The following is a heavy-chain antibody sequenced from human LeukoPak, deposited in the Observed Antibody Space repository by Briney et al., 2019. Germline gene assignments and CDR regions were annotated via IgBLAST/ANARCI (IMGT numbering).Heavy chain of an antibody. CDR3: ARASAVATSPFDY. D-gene: IGHD5-12*01. J-gene: IGHJ4*02. V-gene: IGHV3-48*03. CDR2: ISSSGSTI. CDR1: GFTFSSYE. Sequence: GGSLRLSCAASGFTFSSYEMNWVRQAPGKGLEWGSYISSSGSTIYYADSVKGRFTISRDNAKNSLYLQMNSLRAEDTAVYYCARASAVATSPFDYWGQGTLVTVSS.